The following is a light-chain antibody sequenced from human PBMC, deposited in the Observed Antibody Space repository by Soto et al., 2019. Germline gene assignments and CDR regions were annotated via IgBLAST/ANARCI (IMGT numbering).Light chain of an antibody. V-gene: IGKV3-20*01. Sequence: EIVLTQSPGTLSLSPGERATLSCMASQSVTSSSLAWYQQKPGQAPRLLIYGASNRATGIPDRFSGSGYGTEFTLTISRLEPEDFAVYYCQQYGSSPYTFGQGTRLEIK. CDR1: QSVTSSS. J-gene: IGKJ5*01. CDR2: GAS. CDR3: QQYGSSPYT.